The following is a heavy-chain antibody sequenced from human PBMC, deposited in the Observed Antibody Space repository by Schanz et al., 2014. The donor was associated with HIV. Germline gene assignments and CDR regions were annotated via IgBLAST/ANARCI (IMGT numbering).Heavy chain of an antibody. D-gene: IGHD1-26*01. V-gene: IGHV3-74*01. Sequence: EVQLVESGGGLVQPGGSLTLSCAASGFSFSDYWMHWVRQVPGKGLLWVSRMNNDVSSRLYADSVKGRFTISRDNAKNTLYLQMNSLRAEDTALYYCAKDMGSGSYEAFDIWGQGTMVTVSS. CDR2: MNNDVSSR. J-gene: IGHJ3*02. CDR3: AKDMGSGSYEAFDI. CDR1: GFSFSDYW.